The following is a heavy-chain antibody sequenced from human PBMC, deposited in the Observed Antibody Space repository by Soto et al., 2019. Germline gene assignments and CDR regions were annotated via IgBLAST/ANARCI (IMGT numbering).Heavy chain of an antibody. J-gene: IGHJ5*02. V-gene: IGHV1-69*06. CDR2: IIPIFGTA. CDR1: GGTFSSYA. CDR3: ARVRQLVLRSWFDP. Sequence: SVKVSCKASGGTFSSYAISWVRQAPGQGLEWMGGIIPIFGTANYAQKFQGRVTITADKSTSTAYMELSSLRSEDTAVYYCARVRQLVLRSWFDPWGHGTLVTVSS. D-gene: IGHD6-6*01.